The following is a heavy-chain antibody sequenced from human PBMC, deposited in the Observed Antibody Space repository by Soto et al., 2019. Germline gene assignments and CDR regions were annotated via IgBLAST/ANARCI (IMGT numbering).Heavy chain of an antibody. CDR1: GFNFISYG. CDR2: ISGYDGKT. J-gene: IGHJ5*02. D-gene: IGHD6-6*01. Sequence: QGLLVQSGGEVKKPGASVKVSCKASGFNFISYGINWVRQAPGQGLEWMGWISGYDGKTVYAHSVQDRGTMTTDATTGTAYMELRGLRSAETAIYYCARAFMYTSSPDSWFDPWGQGTLVTVTS. CDR3: ARAFMYTSSPDSWFDP. V-gene: IGHV1-18*04.